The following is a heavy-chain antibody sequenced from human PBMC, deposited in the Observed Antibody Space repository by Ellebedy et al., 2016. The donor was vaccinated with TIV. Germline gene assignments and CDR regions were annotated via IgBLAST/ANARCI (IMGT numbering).Heavy chain of an antibody. D-gene: IGHD2-2*01. J-gene: IGHJ6*02. CDR3: ARGLDIVVVPAATHYYYYGMDV. CDR1: GYTFTGYY. Sequence: ASVKVSCXASGYTFTGYYMHWVRQAPGQGLEWMGWINPNSGGTNYAQKFQGWVTMTRDTSISTAYMELSRLRSDDTAVYYCARGLDIVVVPAATHYYYYGMDVWGQGTTVTVSS. V-gene: IGHV1-2*04. CDR2: INPNSGGT.